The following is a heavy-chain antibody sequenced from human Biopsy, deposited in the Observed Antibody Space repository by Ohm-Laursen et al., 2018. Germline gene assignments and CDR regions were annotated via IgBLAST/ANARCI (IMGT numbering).Heavy chain of an antibody. CDR3: ARTPILIVSAGLVYRHRRHLQGMDV. V-gene: IGHV2-70*11. D-gene: IGHD6-13*01. J-gene: IGHJ6*02. Sequence: PTQTLTLTCSFSGFSLSARGMCVSWIRQAPGKALEWLARVDWDDYKDYSASLQTKLSISKDTSNDRVVLTVNNVDPADTATYYCARTPILIVSAGLVYRHRRHLQGMDVWGQGIAVTVS. CDR2: VDWDDYK. CDR1: GFSLSARGMC.